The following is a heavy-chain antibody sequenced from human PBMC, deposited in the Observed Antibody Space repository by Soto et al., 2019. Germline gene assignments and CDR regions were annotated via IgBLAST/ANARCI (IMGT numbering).Heavy chain of an antibody. Sequence: PSETLSLTCTVSGDAISTSNYCWGWIRQPPGKGLEWIGSISYSGSTYYNPSLQSRVTISADTSKSQYSLNLSSVTTADTALYYCAKHRERSYSSGWYKIESWGQGTLVTVSS. CDR2: ISYSGST. D-gene: IGHD6-19*01. V-gene: IGHV4-39*01. CDR1: GDAISTSNYC. J-gene: IGHJ4*02. CDR3: AKHRERSYSSGWYKIES.